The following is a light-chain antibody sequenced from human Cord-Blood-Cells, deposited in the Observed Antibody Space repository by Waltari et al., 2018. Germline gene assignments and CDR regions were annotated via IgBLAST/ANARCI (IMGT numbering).Light chain of an antibody. CDR1: QSVSSN. CDR3: QQYNNWPPVT. J-gene: IGKJ4*01. Sequence: EIVMTQSPATLSVSPGERATLSCRASQSVSSNLAWYHQKPGQAPRLLIYGASTRATGIPAMFSGSGSGTEFTLTISSLQSEDFAVYYCQQYNNWPPVTFGGGTKVEIK. CDR2: GAS. V-gene: IGKV3-15*01.